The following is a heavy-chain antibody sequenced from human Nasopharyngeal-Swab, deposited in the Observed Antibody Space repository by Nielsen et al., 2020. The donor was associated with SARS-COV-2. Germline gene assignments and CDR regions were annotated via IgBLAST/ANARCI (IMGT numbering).Heavy chain of an antibody. D-gene: IGHD5-12*01. J-gene: IGHJ6*03. CDR2: IVVGSGNT. Sequence: SVKVSCKASGFTFTSSAVQWVRQARGQRLEWIGWIVVGSGNTNYAQKFQGRVTITADKSTSTAYMELSSLRSEDTAVYYCAREESIRGYSGYDPYYMDVWGKGTTVTVSS. V-gene: IGHV1-58*01. CDR3: AREESIRGYSGYDPYYMDV. CDR1: GFTFTSSA.